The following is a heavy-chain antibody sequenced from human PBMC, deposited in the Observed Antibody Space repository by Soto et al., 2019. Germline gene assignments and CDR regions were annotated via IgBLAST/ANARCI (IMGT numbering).Heavy chain of an antibody. V-gene: IGHV3-7*04. J-gene: IGHJ4*02. D-gene: IGHD1-26*01. CDR3: SGGVGDAF. CDR2: INQDGSEK. CDR1: ESTVSRDW. Sequence: EVHLVESGGGLVQTGGSLRLSCAIFESTVSRDWMNWVRQAPGKGLEWVAHINQDGSEKYYVDSVKGRFTISRDNAKKSLYLQKNRLSPAYMAMYYCSGGVGDAFWGQGTLVTVSS.